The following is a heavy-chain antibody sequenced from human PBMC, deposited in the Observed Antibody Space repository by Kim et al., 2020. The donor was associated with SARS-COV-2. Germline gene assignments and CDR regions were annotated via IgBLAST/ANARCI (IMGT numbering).Heavy chain of an antibody. Sequence: STPSLKCRVTISVDKSKNQFSLKLSSVTAADTAVYYCARGSDGSGSFYDYWGQGTLVTVSS. D-gene: IGHD3-10*01. J-gene: IGHJ4*02. CDR3: ARGSDGSGSFYDY. V-gene: IGHV4-59*09.